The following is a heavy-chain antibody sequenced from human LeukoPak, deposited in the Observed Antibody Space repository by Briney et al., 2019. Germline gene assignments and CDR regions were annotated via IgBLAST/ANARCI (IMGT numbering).Heavy chain of an antibody. CDR2: ISYDGSNE. CDR1: GFTFSSYV. V-gene: IGHV3-30*04. CDR3: AGDKGTSYLSSFDY. Sequence: GRSLRLSCAASGFTFSSYVMHWVRQAPGKGLEWVAIISYDGSNEYYADSVKGRFTISRDNSKNTLYLQMNSLRAADTAVYYCAGDKGTSYLSSFDYWGQGTLVTVSS. J-gene: IGHJ4*02. D-gene: IGHD6-6*01.